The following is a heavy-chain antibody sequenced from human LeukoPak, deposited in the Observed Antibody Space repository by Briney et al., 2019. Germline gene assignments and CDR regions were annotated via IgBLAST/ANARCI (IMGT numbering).Heavy chain of an antibody. CDR3: ARGDPIGLAHDYWSPFDI. V-gene: IGHV3-53*01. CDR2: LYSNYVT. D-gene: IGHD3-3*01. Sequence: GGSLRLSGAASGFTVSSNYITWVRQAPGEGLKWVSVLYSNYVTQYADSVKGRFTISRDNSKNTIFLQMNNLRAEDSAVYYCARGDPIGLAHDYWSPFDIWGQGTVVTVSS. CDR1: GFTVSSNY. J-gene: IGHJ3*02.